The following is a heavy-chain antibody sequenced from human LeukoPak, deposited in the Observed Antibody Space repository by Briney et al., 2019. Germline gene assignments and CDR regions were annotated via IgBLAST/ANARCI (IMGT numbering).Heavy chain of an antibody. Sequence: GGSLRLSCAASGFTFSSYWMSWVRQAPGKGLEWVANIKQDGSEKYYVDSVKGRFTISRDNAKNSLYLQMNSLRAEDTAVYFCAREGSDWNYYYYMDVWGKGTTVTISS. CDR1: GFTFSSYW. CDR2: IKQDGSEK. J-gene: IGHJ6*03. D-gene: IGHD6-19*01. CDR3: AREGSDWNYYYYMDV. V-gene: IGHV3-7*01.